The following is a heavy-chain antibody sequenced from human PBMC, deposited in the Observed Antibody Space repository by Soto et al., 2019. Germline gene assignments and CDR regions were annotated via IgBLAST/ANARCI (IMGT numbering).Heavy chain of an antibody. CDR2: IYHSGGT. Sequence: QVQLRQSGPGLVKPSGTLSLTCAVSSGSIISSNYWTWVRQPPGKGLEWIGEIYHSGGTDYNPSLKSRVTITLARSQNQFSLNLTSVTAADPAVYYCARSYGDYTPRRADVFHIWVHGTMVIVSS. J-gene: IGHJ3*02. CDR3: ARSYGDYTPRRADVFHI. D-gene: IGHD4-17*01. CDR1: SGSIISSNY. V-gene: IGHV4-4*02.